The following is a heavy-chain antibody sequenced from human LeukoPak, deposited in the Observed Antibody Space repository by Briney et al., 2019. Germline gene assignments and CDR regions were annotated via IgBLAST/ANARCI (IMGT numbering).Heavy chain of an antibody. Sequence: PGGSLRLSCAASGFTFSTSAMSWVRQAPGKGLEWVSGISLTEGSTYYAESVKGRFTISRDNSKNTLYLQMNSLGAEDTAVYYCAFGRSGRIVSPFDYWGQGTLVTVSS. J-gene: IGHJ4*02. CDR3: AFGRSGRIVSPFDY. CDR2: ISLTEGST. V-gene: IGHV3-23*01. CDR1: GFTFSTSA. D-gene: IGHD1-26*01.